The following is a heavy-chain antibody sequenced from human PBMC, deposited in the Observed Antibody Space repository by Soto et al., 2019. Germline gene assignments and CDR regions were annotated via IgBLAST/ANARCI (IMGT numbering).Heavy chain of an antibody. J-gene: IGHJ4*02. CDR1: NYSISSGYD. CDR2: MYHSGNT. CDR3: ARGTSGSYSNFDY. D-gene: IGHD1-26*01. V-gene: IGHV4-38-2*02. Sequence: GTLCLTCTVSNYSISSGYDWCCIRQSPGKGLEWIVSMYHSGNTFHNPSLKSQVTISVDTSKNQFSLKLKSVTAADTAVYYCARGTSGSYSNFDYWGQGMLVTVPS.